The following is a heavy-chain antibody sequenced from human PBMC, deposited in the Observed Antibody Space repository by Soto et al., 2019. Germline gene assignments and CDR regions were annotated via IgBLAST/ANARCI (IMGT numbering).Heavy chain of an antibody. V-gene: IGHV5-51*01. Sequence: PGESLKISCKGSGYSFTSYWIGWVRQMPGKGLEWMGIIYPGDSDTRYSPSFQGQVTISADKSISTAYLQWSSLKASDTAMYYCARHFPVEIDGMDVWGQGTTVTVSS. D-gene: IGHD3-22*01. CDR3: ARHFPVEIDGMDV. J-gene: IGHJ6*02. CDR1: GYSFTSYW. CDR2: IYPGDSDT.